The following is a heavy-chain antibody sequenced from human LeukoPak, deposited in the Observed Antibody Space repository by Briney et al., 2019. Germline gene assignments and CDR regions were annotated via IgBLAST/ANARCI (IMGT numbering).Heavy chain of an antibody. Sequence: KSSETLSLTCTVSGGSINNYYWSWIRQPPGKGLEWIGFIYNSGSTNYNPSLKSRLTISVDTSKNQFSLKLSSVTAADTAVYYCARYGSGSYHFDYWGQGTLVTVSS. V-gene: IGHV4-59*01. D-gene: IGHD3-10*01. CDR1: GGSINNYY. J-gene: IGHJ4*02. CDR2: IYNSGST. CDR3: ARYGSGSYHFDY.